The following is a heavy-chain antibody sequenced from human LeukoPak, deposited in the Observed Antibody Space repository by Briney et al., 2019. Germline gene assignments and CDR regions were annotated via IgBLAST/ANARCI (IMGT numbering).Heavy chain of an antibody. CDR2: RNPNSGNT. CDR1: GYTFTSYD. V-gene: IGHV1-8*01. Sequence: ALVKVSCKASGYTFTSYDINGVRQATGQGLEWRGWRNPNSGNTGYAPKFQRRVTMARNTSISTAYMELRRLRSDDTAVYYCAREGILTGSYTPYYYYSGMDVWGQGTTVTVSS. J-gene: IGHJ6*02. D-gene: IGHD3-9*01. CDR3: AREGILTGSYTPYYYYSGMDV.